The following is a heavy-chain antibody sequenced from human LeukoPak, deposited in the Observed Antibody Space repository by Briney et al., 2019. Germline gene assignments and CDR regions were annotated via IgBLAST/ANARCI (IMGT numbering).Heavy chain of an antibody. CDR3: ARQYRLLWFGEDPTYFDY. Sequence: GESLKISCKCSGYSFTSYWIGRVRQMPGKGLEWMGIIYPGDSDTRYSTSFQGQVTISADKSISTAYLQWSSLKASDTAMYYCARQYRLLWFGEDPTYFDYWGQGTLVTVSS. CDR2: IYPGDSDT. J-gene: IGHJ4*02. V-gene: IGHV5-51*01. D-gene: IGHD3-10*01. CDR1: GYSFTSYW.